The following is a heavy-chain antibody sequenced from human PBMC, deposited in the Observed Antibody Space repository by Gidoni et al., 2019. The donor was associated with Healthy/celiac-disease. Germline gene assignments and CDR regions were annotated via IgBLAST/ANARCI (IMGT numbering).Heavy chain of an antibody. CDR2: INHSGST. J-gene: IGHJ4*02. V-gene: IGHV4-34*01. CDR3: SKGKPVAGTGWAN. Sequence: QVQLQQWGAGRLKPSETLSLTCAVYGGSFSGYYWSWIRQPPGRGLEWIGEINHSGSTNYNPSLKSRVTISVDTSKNQFSLKLSSVTAADTAVYYCSKGKPVAGTGWANWGQGTLVTVSS. CDR1: GGSFSGYY. D-gene: IGHD6-19*01.